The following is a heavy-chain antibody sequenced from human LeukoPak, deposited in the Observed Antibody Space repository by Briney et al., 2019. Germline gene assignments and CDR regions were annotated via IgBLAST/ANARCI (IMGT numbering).Heavy chain of an antibody. V-gene: IGHV3-21*01. J-gene: IGHJ5*02. CDR1: GFTFSSYS. Sequence: PGGSLRLSCAASGFTFSSYSMNWVRQAPGKGLEWVSSISSSSSYVYYADSVKGRFTISRDNAKNSLYLQMNSLRAEDTAVYYCARDPVPGDWFDPWGQGTLVTVSS. CDR2: ISSSSSYV. CDR3: ARDPVPGDWFDP.